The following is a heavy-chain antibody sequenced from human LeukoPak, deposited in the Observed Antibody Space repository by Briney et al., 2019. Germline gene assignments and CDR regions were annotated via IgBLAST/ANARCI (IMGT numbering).Heavy chain of an antibody. CDR2: ISYDVSNK. Sequence: GRSLRLSCAASGFTFSSYGMHWVRQAPGKGLEWVAVISYDVSNKYYADSVKGRFTISRDNSKNTLYLQMNSLRAEDTAVYYCAGGCSSTSCPLVYWGLGTLVTVSS. CDR3: AGGCSSTSCPLVY. V-gene: IGHV3-30*03. D-gene: IGHD2-2*01. J-gene: IGHJ4*02. CDR1: GFTFSSYG.